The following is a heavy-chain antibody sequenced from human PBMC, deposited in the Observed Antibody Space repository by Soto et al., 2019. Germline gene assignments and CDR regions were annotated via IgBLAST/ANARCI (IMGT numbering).Heavy chain of an antibody. V-gene: IGHV4-30-4*01. D-gene: IGHD3-16*02. Sequence: SETLSLTCTVSGGSISSGDYYWSWIRQPPGKGLEWIGYIYYSGSTYYNPSLKSRVTISVDTSKNQFSLKLSSVTAADTAVYYCARETLYDYVWGSYRTYGMDVWGQGTTVTVSS. CDR1: GGSISSGDYY. J-gene: IGHJ6*02. CDR3: ARETLYDYVWGSYRTYGMDV. CDR2: IYYSGST.